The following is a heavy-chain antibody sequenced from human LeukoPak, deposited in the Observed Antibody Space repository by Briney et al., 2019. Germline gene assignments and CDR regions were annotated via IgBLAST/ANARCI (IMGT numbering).Heavy chain of an antibody. CDR1: GGSISSGGYS. D-gene: IGHD3-3*01. CDR3: ARLRFLEWSPGGVALDI. Sequence: PSETLSLTCAVSGGSISSGGYSWSWIRQPPGKGLEWIGYIYHSGSTYYNPSLKSRVTISVDRSKNQFSLKLTSVTAADTAVYYCARLRFLEWSPGGVALDIWGPGTMVTFSS. J-gene: IGHJ3*02. CDR2: IYHSGST. V-gene: IGHV4-30-2*02.